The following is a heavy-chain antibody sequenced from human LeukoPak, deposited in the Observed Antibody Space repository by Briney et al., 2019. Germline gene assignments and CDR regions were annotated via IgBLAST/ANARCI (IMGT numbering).Heavy chain of an antibody. Sequence: PGGSLRLSCAASGFTFRSYGMHWVRQAPGKGVEWVAFIRSDGSNKYYADSVKGRFTISRDNSENTVYVQMNSLKAEDTAVYYCAKGTIVGAASPYDAFDIWGQGTMVTVSS. V-gene: IGHV3-30*02. D-gene: IGHD1-26*01. J-gene: IGHJ3*02. CDR1: GFTFRSYG. CDR3: AKGTIVGAASPYDAFDI. CDR2: IRSDGSNK.